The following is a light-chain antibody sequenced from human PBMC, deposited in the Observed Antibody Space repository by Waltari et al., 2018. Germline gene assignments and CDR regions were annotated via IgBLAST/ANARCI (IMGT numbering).Light chain of an antibody. V-gene: IGKV4-1*01. CDR2: WAS. Sequence: DIVLTQSPDSLPVSLGERATINCKSSQLVSYSSNNRDYLAWYQQKPGQPPKLLIYWASTRESGVPDRFSGSGSGTDFTLTISSLQAEDVAVYYCQQYYSNFFTFGPGTKVDIK. CDR1: QLVSYSSNNRDY. CDR3: QQYYSNFFT. J-gene: IGKJ3*01.